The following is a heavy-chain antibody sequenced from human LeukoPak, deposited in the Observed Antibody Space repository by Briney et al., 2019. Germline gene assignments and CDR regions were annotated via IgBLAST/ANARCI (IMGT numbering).Heavy chain of an antibody. D-gene: IGHD2-15*01. CDR2: IVVGSGNT. J-gene: IGHJ6*02. Sequence: ASVKVSFKASGFTFTSSAMQWVRQARGQRLEWIGWIVVGSGNTNYAQKFQERVTITRDMSTSTAYMELSSLRSEDTAVYYCAREVADYYYYGMDVWGQGTTVTVSS. CDR3: AREVADYYYYGMDV. V-gene: IGHV1-58*02. CDR1: GFTFTSSA.